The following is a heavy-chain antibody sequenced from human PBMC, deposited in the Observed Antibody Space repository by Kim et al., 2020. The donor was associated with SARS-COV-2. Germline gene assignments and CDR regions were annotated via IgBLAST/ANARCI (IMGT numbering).Heavy chain of an antibody. CDR3: ARDAGEFDY. CDR2: INPNSSAT. Sequence: ASVKVSCKASGYTFSKHYIHWVRQAPGQGLEWMGWINPNSSATDFAQKFQGRVTMTRDTSISTFYMEVHSLRSDDTAVYYCARDAGEFDYWGQGTLVTVSS. CDR1: GYTFSKHY. V-gene: IGHV1-2*02. J-gene: IGHJ4*02. D-gene: IGHD7-27*01.